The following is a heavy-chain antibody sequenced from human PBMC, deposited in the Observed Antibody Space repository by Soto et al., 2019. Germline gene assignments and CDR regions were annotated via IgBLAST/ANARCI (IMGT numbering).Heavy chain of an antibody. Sequence: PSETLSLTCTVSCGSISSGGYYCSWIRQHPGKGLEWIGYIYYSGSIYYNPSLKSRVTISVETSKNQFSMKLSSVTAADTAVYYCATKGRDPSQNWFDHWGQGTMVTVSS. CDR2: IYYSGSI. J-gene: IGHJ5*02. CDR1: CGSISSGGYY. CDR3: ATKGRDPSQNWFDH. V-gene: IGHV4-31*03.